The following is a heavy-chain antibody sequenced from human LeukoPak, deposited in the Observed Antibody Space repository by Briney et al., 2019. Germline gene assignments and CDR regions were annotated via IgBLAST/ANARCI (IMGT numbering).Heavy chain of an antibody. CDR3: ARELDYGDYCGLDY. CDR1: GYTFSSYW. V-gene: IGHV3-7*01. J-gene: IGHJ4*02. D-gene: IGHD4-17*01. Sequence: PGGSLRLSCAASGYTFSSYWMSWVRQAPGKGLEWVANIKQDGSEKYYVDSVKGRFTISRDNAKNSLYLQMNSLRAEDTAVYYCARELDYGDYCGLDYWGQGTLVTVSS. CDR2: IKQDGSEK.